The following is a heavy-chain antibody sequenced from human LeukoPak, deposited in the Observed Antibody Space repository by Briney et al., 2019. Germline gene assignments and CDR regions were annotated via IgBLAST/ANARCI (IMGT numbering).Heavy chain of an antibody. V-gene: IGHV3-15*01. D-gene: IGHD3-3*01. CDR2: IKSKTDGGTT. Sequence: GGSLRLSCAASGFTFSNAWMSWVRQAPGKGLEWVGRIKSKTDGGTTDYAAPVKGRFTISRDDSKNTLYLQMNSLKTEDTAVYYCTTDPWGGSGALDIWGQGTMVTVSS. CDR3: TTDPWGGSGALDI. J-gene: IGHJ3*02. CDR1: GFTFSNAW.